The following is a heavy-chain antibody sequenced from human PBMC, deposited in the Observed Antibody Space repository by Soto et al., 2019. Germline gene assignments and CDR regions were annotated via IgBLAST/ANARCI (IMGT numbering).Heavy chain of an antibody. J-gene: IGHJ4*02. CDR1: GFPFSSYA. CDR3: AKAEELMVYDPMGY. D-gene: IGHD2-8*01. V-gene: IGHV3-23*01. Sequence: GGTLRLSCAASGFPFSSYAMSWVRQAPGKGLEWVSAISGSGGSTYYADSVKGRFTISRDKSKNTLYLQMNSLRAEDTAVYYCAKAEELMVYDPMGYWGQGTLDTVSS. CDR2: ISGSGGST.